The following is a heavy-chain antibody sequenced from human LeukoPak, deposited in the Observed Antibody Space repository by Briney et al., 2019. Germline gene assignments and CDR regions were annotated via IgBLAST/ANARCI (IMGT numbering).Heavy chain of an antibody. CDR3: ARRGGYCSGGSCYSRFDP. CDR2: INHSGST. D-gene: IGHD2-15*01. J-gene: IGHJ5*02. CDR1: GGSFSGYY. Sequence: SETLSLTCAVYGGSFSGYYWSWIRQPPGKGLEWIGEINHSGSTNYNPSLKSRVTISVDTSKNQFSLKLSSVTAADTAVYYCARRGGYCSGGSCYSRFDPWGQGTLVTVSS. V-gene: IGHV4-34*01.